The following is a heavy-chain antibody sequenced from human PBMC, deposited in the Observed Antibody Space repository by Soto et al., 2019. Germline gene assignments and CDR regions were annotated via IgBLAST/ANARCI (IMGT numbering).Heavy chain of an antibody. CDR1: GYSFTSYW. Sequence: PGESLKISCKGSGYSFTSYWIGWVRQMPGKGLEWMGIIYPGDSDTRYSPSFQGQVTISADKSISTAYLQWSSLKASDTAMYHCARHVSSSGWYVGAFDIWGQGTMVTVSS. D-gene: IGHD6-19*01. J-gene: IGHJ3*02. V-gene: IGHV5-51*01. CDR3: ARHVSSSGWYVGAFDI. CDR2: IYPGDSDT.